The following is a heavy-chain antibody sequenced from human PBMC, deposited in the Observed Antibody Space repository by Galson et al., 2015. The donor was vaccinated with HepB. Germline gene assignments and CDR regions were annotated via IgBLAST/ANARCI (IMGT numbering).Heavy chain of an antibody. Sequence: SLRLSCAASGFTFSSYAMHWVRQAPGKGLEWVAVISYDGSNKYYADSVKGRFTISRDNSKNTLYLQMNSLRAEDTAVYYCARAESIAAARRDYYYYGMDVWGQGTTVTVSS. CDR1: GFTFSSYA. CDR3: ARAESIAAARRDYYYYGMDV. D-gene: IGHD6-13*01. J-gene: IGHJ6*02. V-gene: IGHV3-30*04. CDR2: ISYDGSNK.